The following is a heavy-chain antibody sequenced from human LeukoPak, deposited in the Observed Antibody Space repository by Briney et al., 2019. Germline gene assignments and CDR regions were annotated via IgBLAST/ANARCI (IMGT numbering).Heavy chain of an antibody. D-gene: IGHD3-10*02. V-gene: IGHV3-74*01. CDR1: GFTFSSSW. Sequence: GGSLRLSCAASGFTFSSSWLHWVRQAPGKGLVWVSRINSDGSSTSYADSVKGRFTISRDNAKNTLYLQMNSLKAEDTAIYYCAKDVRPGGGGMDVWGQGTTVTVSS. CDR2: INSDGSST. J-gene: IGHJ6*02. CDR3: AKDVRPGGGGMDV.